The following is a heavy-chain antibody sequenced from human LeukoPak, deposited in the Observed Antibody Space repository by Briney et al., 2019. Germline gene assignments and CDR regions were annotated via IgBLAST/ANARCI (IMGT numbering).Heavy chain of an antibody. CDR3: ARGGLDNYYDSSGYIRYNWFDP. Sequence: ASVKVSCKASGYTFTSYYMHWVRQAPGQGLEWMGIINPSGGSTSYAQKFQGRVTMTRDTSTSTVYMELSSLRSEDTAVYYCARGGLDNYYDSSGYIRYNWFDPWGQGTLVTVTS. D-gene: IGHD3-22*01. CDR1: GYTFTSYY. J-gene: IGHJ5*02. V-gene: IGHV1-46*01. CDR2: INPSGGST.